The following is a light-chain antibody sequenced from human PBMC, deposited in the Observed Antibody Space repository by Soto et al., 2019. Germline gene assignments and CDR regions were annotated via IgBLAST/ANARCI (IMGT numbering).Light chain of an antibody. V-gene: IGKV1-39*01. CDR3: QQSFSTLLIT. J-gene: IGKJ5*01. CDR2: AAS. CDR1: QSINTY. Sequence: DIQMTQSPSSLSASIGDGVTITCRASQSINTYLNWYQQKPGKAPKLLISAASNLHSGVPSRFRGSGSGTDFTLTISSLQTEDFATYYCQQSFSTLLITFGQGTRLEIK.